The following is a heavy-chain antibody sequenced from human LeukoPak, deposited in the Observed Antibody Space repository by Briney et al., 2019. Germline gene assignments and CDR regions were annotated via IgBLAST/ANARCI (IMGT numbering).Heavy chain of an antibody. Sequence: SETLSLTCTVSGDSISSGDYYWSWIRQPPGTGLEWIGYIYYSGSTYYNPSLKSRVTISVDTSKNQFSLKLSSVTAADTAVYYCARVTGGSGSYYSPLHYYFDYWGQGTLVTVSS. CDR2: IYYSGST. CDR1: GDSISSGDYY. V-gene: IGHV4-30-4*01. J-gene: IGHJ4*02. D-gene: IGHD3-10*01. CDR3: ARVTGGSGSYYSPLHYYFDY.